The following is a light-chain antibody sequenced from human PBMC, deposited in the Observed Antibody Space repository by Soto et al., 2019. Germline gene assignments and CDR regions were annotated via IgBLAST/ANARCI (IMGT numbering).Light chain of an antibody. Sequence: EIVMTQSPATLSVSPVERPTLSCRASQSIITILSWYQQRPGQAPRLLMYGASTRAAGIPARFSGSGSGTEFTLSISSLQSEDFAVYYCQQYSKWPRTFGQGTQLESK. CDR1: QSIITI. CDR3: QQYSKWPRT. J-gene: IGKJ2*01. V-gene: IGKV3-15*01. CDR2: GAS.